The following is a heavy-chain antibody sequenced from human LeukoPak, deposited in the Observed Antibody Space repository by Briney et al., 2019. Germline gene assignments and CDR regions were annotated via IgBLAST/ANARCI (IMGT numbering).Heavy chain of an antibody. V-gene: IGHV3-30*02. CDR1: GFTFSSYG. CDR3: AKHYVRTHDY. J-gene: IGHJ4*02. CDR2: IRYDGSNK. D-gene: IGHD3-16*01. Sequence: PGGSLRLSCAASGFTFSSYGMHWVRQAPGKGLEWVAFIRYDGSNKYYADSVKGRFTISRDNSKNSLYLQMNSLRAEDTAIYYCAKHYVRTHDYWGQGTLVTVSS.